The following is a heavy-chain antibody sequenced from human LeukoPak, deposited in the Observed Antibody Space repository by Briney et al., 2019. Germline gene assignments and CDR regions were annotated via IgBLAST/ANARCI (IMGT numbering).Heavy chain of an antibody. Sequence: SETLSLTYAVYGGSFSGYYWSWIRQPPGKGLEWIGEINHSGSTNYNPSLKSRVTISVDTSKNQFSLKLSSVTAADTAVYYCARLRYQRDYWGQGTLVTVSS. V-gene: IGHV4-34*01. CDR1: GGSFSGYY. CDR2: INHSGST. J-gene: IGHJ4*02. CDR3: ARLRYQRDY. D-gene: IGHD1-14*01.